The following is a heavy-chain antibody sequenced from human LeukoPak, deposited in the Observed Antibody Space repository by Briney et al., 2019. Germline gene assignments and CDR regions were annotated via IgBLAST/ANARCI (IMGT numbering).Heavy chain of an antibody. CDR1: GYTFTGYY. CDR2: INPNSGGT. D-gene: IGHD3-10*01. J-gene: IGHJ4*02. V-gene: IGHV1-2*02. CDR3: ARDLEGYHYGSGNYPQ. Sequence: ASMKVSCKASGYTFTGYYIHWLRQAPGQGLEWMGFINPNSGGTNYAQKFQGRVTMTRDTSISTAYMELNSLTSDDTAVYYCARDLEGYHYGSGNYPQWGQGTLITVSS.